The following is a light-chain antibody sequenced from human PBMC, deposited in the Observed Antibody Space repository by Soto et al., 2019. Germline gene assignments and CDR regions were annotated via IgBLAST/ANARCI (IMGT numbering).Light chain of an antibody. CDR1: SSNIGAGYD. CDR3: QSYASSLSAL. V-gene: IGLV1-40*01. CDR2: GNS. J-gene: IGLJ2*01. Sequence: QSVLTQPPSVSGAPGQRVTISCTGSSSNIGAGYDVHWYQQLPGTAPKLLIYGNSNRPSGVPDRFSGSKSGTSASLALTGLKAEYEAENYCQSYASSLSALFGGGTKLTVL.